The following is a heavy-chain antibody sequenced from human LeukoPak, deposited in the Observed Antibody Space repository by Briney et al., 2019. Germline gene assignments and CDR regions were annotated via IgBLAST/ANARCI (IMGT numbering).Heavy chain of an antibody. CDR3: ARDDNLDYDILTGYFTD. J-gene: IGHJ4*02. V-gene: IGHV3-21*01. D-gene: IGHD3-9*01. CDR1: GFTFSSYS. Sequence: AGGSLRLSCAASGFTFSSYSMNWVRQAPGKGLRWVSSISSSSSYIYYADSVKGRFTISRDNAKNSLYLQMNSLRAEDTAVYYCARDDNLDYDILTGYFTDWGQGTLVTVSS. CDR2: ISSSSSYI.